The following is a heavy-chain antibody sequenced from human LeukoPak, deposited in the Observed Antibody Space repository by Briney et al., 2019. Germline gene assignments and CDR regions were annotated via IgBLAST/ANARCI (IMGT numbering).Heavy chain of an antibody. J-gene: IGHJ4*02. V-gene: IGHV4-4*07. CDR1: GGSVSSYY. CDR2: VYTNGST. D-gene: IGHD3-10*01. Sequence: SETLSLTCTVSGGSVSSYYWSWIRQPAGKGLEWIGRVYTNGSTNYNPSLKSRVTMSVDTCKNQFSLKLSPVTAADTAMYYCARDSRGYYGSGSYLDYWGQGTLVTVSS. CDR3: ARDSRGYYGSGSYLDY.